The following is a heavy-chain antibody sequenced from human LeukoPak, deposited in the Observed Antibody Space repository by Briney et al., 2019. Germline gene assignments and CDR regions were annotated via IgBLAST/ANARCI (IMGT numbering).Heavy chain of an antibody. V-gene: IGHV6-1*01. CDR1: GDSVSSNSVT. CDR2: TYYRSTRYN. J-gene: IGHJ5*02. D-gene: IGHD2-2*01. CDR3: ARRLTQYDCFDP. Sequence: SQTLSLTCAISGDSVSSNSVTWNWIRQSPSRGLEWLGRTYYRSTRYNDYAVSVRGRITVNPDTSKNQFSLHLNSVTPEDTAVYYCARRLTQYDCFDPWGQGILVTVSS.